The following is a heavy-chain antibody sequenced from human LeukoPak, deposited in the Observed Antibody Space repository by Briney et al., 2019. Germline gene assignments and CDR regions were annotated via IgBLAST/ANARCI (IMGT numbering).Heavy chain of an antibody. V-gene: IGHV1-18*01. CDR3: ARGLTGIVDY. D-gene: IGHD4-11*01. CDR2: ISAYYGNT. Sequence: ASVKVSCKASGFTFSNYGISWVRQAPGQGLEWMGWISAYYGNTNYAQKLQDRVTMSTDTSTSTAYMELRSLRSDDTAVYYCARGLTGIVDYWGQGTLVTVSS. J-gene: IGHJ4*02. CDR1: GFTFSNYG.